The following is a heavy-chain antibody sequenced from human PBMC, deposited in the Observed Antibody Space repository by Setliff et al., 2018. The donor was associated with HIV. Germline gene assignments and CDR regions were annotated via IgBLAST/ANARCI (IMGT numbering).Heavy chain of an antibody. J-gene: IGHJ1*01. V-gene: IGHV1-69*10. CDR3: ARAGANYYDSSGYGPAEYFQH. CDR1: GDTFSSYA. CDR2: IIPILGIA. Sequence: SVKVSCKASGDTFSSYAISWVRQAPGQGLEWMGGIIPILGIANYAQKFQGRVTITTDESTSTAYMELSSLRSEDTAVYYCARAGANYYDSSGYGPAEYFQHWGQGTLVTVSS. D-gene: IGHD3-22*01.